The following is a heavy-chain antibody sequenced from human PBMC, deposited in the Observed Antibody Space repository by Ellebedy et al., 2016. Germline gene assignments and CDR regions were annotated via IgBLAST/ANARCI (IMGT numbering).Heavy chain of an antibody. CDR1: GFTFSSYA. CDR2: ISYGGGSVK. J-gene: IGHJ4*02. Sequence: GESLKISXAASGFTFSSYAIHWVRQAPGKGLEWVAIISYGGGSVKYYADSVKGRFTISRDNSKNTLYLQMNSLRAEDTAVYYCAKDYRYSGYDFDYWGQGTLVTVSS. D-gene: IGHD5-12*01. CDR3: AKDYRYSGYDFDY. V-gene: IGHV3-30*18.